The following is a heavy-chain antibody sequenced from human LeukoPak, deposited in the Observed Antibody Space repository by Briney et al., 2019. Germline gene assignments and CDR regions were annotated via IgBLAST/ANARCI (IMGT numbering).Heavy chain of an antibody. V-gene: IGHV1-18*01. CDR2: ISAYNGNT. J-gene: IGHJ3*02. D-gene: IGHD5-12*01. Sequence: GASVKVSCKASGYTFTSYGISWVRQAPGQGLEWMGWISAYNGNTNYAQKFQGRVTMTEDTSTDTAYMELSSLRSEDTAVYYCATIIAPDAFDIWGQGTMVTVSS. CDR1: GYTFTSYG. CDR3: ATIIAPDAFDI.